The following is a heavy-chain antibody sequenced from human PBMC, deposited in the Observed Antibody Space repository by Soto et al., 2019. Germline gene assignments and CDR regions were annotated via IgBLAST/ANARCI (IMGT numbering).Heavy chain of an antibody. CDR3: SPGVVVVSATPTRTPASNTTRQHVMDV. Sequence: PSETLSLTCTVSGGSISSGGYYWSWIRQHPGKGLEWIGYIYYIGSTYYNPSLKSRVTISVNTSKNQFSLKLSSVTAADKAVYYCSPGVVVVSATPTRTPASNTTRQHVMDVWGQGTTVAVSS. J-gene: IGHJ6*02. V-gene: IGHV4-31*03. D-gene: IGHD2-15*01. CDR1: GGSISSGGYY. CDR2: IYYIGST.